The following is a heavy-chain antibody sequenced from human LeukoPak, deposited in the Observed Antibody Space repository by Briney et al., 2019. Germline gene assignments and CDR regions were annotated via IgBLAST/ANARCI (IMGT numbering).Heavy chain of an antibody. Sequence: PSEILSLTCAVYGGSFSGYYWSWIRQPPGKGLEWIGEINHSGSTNYNPSLKSRVTISVDTSKNQFSLKLSSVTAADTAVYYCARFKVSPRRPGGPAATIDTYYFDYWGQGTLVTVSS. V-gene: IGHV4-34*01. CDR2: INHSGST. J-gene: IGHJ4*02. CDR1: GGSFSGYY. D-gene: IGHD2-2*01. CDR3: ARFKVSPRRPGGPAATIDTYYFDY.